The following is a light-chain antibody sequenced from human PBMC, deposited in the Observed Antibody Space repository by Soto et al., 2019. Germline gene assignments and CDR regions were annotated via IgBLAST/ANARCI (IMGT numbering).Light chain of an antibody. CDR2: EVS. Sequence: QSALTQPASVSGSPGQSITVSFTGTSSDVGGYKYVSWYQLHPGKAPKLMIYEVSNRPSGISNRFSASKSGNTASLTISGLQAEDEADYYCFSYTSSTAYVFGTGTKVTVL. CDR1: SSDVGGYKY. V-gene: IGLV2-14*01. J-gene: IGLJ1*01. CDR3: FSYTSSTAYV.